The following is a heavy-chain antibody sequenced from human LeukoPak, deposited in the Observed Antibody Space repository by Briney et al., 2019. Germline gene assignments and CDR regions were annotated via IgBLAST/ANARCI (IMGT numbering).Heavy chain of an antibody. D-gene: IGHD5-12*01. V-gene: IGHV3-53*01. CDR1: GFTVSSNY. J-gene: IGHJ4*02. CDR3: ARWGYSGYDSVDY. Sequence: GGSLRLSCAASGFTVSSNYMSWVHQAPGKGLEWVSVIYSGGSAYYADSVKGRFTISRDNSKNTLYLQMNSLRAEDTAVYYCARWGYSGYDSVDYWGQGTLVTVSS. CDR2: IYSGGSA.